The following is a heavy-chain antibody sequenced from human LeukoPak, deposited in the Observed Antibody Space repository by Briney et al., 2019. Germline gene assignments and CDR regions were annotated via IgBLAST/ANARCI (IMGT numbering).Heavy chain of an antibody. J-gene: IGHJ5*02. CDR2: INHRGTT. D-gene: IGHD4-17*01. V-gene: IGHV4-34*01. Sequence: TSETLSHTCAVYGGSFSGYHRSWIRQPPGKGLEWIGEINHRGTTNYNPSLKSRLTISLDTSKHQFSLRLGSVTAADTAVYYCASRGGHYGDYPASWGQGTLVTVSS. CDR3: ASRGGHYGDYPAS. CDR1: GGSFSGYH.